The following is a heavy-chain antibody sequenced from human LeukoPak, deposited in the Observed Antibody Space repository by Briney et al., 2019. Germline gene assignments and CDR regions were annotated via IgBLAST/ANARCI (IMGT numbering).Heavy chain of an antibody. D-gene: IGHD6-19*01. Sequence: PGGSLRLSCAASGFTFSSYWMRWVRQAPGKGLVWVSRINSDGSSTSYADSVRGRFSISRDNAKNTLYLQMNSLRAEDTAVYYCARDRSDSSGWYDYGYYYYYYMDVWGKGTTVTVSS. CDR2: INSDGSST. V-gene: IGHV3-74*01. CDR3: ARDRSDSSGWYDYGYYYYYYMDV. CDR1: GFTFSSYW. J-gene: IGHJ6*03.